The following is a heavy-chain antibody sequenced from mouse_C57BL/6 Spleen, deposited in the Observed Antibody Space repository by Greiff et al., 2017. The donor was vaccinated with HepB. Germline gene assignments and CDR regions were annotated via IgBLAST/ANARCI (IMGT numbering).Heavy chain of an antibody. V-gene: IGHV1-59*01. CDR2: IDPSDSYT. Sequence: QVQLQQPGAELVRPGTSVKLSCKASGYTFTSYWMHWVKQRPGQGLEWIGVIDPSDSYTNYNQKFKGKATLTVDTSSSTAYMQLSSLTSEDSAVYYCARGRKAYYDPYYYAMDYWGQGTSVTVSS. D-gene: IGHD2-4*01. CDR1: GYTFTSYW. J-gene: IGHJ4*01. CDR3: ARGRKAYYDPYYYAMDY.